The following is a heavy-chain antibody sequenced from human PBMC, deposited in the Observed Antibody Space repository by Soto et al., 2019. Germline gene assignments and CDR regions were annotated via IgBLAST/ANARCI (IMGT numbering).Heavy chain of an antibody. Sequence: EVQLVESGGGLVKPGGSMRLSCAASGFSLSDYSMNWIRQAPGKGLEWVASISSISSFIHYAESMKGRFTISRDNAKNSLYLQMNSLSAEDTAVYYCAGSSDDGRDNWGQGTMVTVSS. CDR3: AGSSDDGRDN. CDR2: ISSISSFI. CDR1: GFSLSDYS. D-gene: IGHD1-26*01. J-gene: IGHJ4*02. V-gene: IGHV3-21*01.